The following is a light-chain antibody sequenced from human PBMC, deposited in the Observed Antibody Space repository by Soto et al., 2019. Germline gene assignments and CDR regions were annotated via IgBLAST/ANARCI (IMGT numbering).Light chain of an antibody. J-gene: IGLJ1*01. Sequence: QSALTQPPSASGTPRQRVTGTCSGSSSNIGSSVVNWYQHIPGTAPKLRIYSNSQRPSGVPDRFSGSKSGTSASLAISGLQSDDEANDYCASWDDRRTGPGFGTGTKGTVL. CDR1: SSNIGSSV. CDR3: ASWDDRRTGPG. V-gene: IGLV1-44*01. CDR2: SNS.